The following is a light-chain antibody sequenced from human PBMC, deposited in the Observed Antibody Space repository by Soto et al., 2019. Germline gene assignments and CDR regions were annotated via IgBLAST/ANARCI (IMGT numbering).Light chain of an antibody. CDR2: WAS. CDR1: QSVLYSSNNKNY. V-gene: IGKV4-1*01. CDR3: QQYDSIPLT. J-gene: IGKJ4*01. Sequence: IVMTQSPDSLAVSLGERATINCKSSQSVLYSSNNKNYLAWYQQKPGQPPKLLIYWASTRQSGVPDRFSGSGSGTDFTLTISSLQAEDVAVYYCQQYDSIPLTFGGGTKVEI.